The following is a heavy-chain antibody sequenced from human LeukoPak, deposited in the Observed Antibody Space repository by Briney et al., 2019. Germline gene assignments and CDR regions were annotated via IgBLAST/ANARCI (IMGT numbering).Heavy chain of an antibody. CDR1: GYSFTSYW. D-gene: IGHD3-22*01. V-gene: IGHV1-8*02. CDR2: MNPNSGNT. J-gene: IGHJ4*02. Sequence: GESLKISCKGSGYSFTSYWIGWVRQATGQGLEWMGWMNPNSGNTGYAQKFQGRVTMTRNTSISTAYMELSSLRSEDTAVYYCARGWGSRGWIVVVPIFYFDYWGQGTLVTVSS. CDR3: ARGWGSRGWIVVVPIFYFDY.